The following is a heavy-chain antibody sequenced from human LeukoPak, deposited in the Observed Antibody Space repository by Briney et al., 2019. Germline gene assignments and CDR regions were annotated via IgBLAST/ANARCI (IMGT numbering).Heavy chain of an antibody. CDR1: GGSISSSSYY. Sequence: SEXXSLTCTVSGGSISSSSYYWGWIRQPPGKGLEWIGSIYYSGSTYYNPSLKSRVTISVDTSKNQFSLKLSSVTAADTAVYYCARLSPYSSSPLDYWGQGTLVTVSS. J-gene: IGHJ4*02. CDR2: IYYSGST. CDR3: ARLSPYSSSPLDY. D-gene: IGHD6-6*01. V-gene: IGHV4-39*01.